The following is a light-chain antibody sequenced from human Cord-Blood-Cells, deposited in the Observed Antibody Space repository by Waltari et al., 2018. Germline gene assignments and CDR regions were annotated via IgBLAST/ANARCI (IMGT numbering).Light chain of an antibody. CDR1: QSVSSN. Sequence: EIVMTQSPATLSVSQGERATLSCRASQSVSSNLAWYQQKPGQAPRLLIYGASTRATGIPARFRGSGSGTEFTLTISSLQSEDFAVYYCQQYNNWPLTFGGGTKVEIK. CDR2: GAS. V-gene: IGKV3-15*01. J-gene: IGKJ4*01. CDR3: QQYNNWPLT.